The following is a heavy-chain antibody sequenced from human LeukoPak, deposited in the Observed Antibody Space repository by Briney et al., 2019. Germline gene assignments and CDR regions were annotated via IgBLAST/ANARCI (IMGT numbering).Heavy chain of an antibody. D-gene: IGHD5-12*01. CDR3: ASSYSGYDRGAFDI. J-gene: IGHJ3*02. CDR2: IYYSGSN. CDR1: GGSISSYS. Sequence: PSEPLSLTCTGSGGSISSYSRSWIRQPPGKGLEWIGYIYYSGSNNYNPSRKSRVTISVDTSKNPFSLQLSSVTAADTAVYYCASSYSGYDRGAFDIWGQGTMVTVSS. V-gene: IGHV4-59*08.